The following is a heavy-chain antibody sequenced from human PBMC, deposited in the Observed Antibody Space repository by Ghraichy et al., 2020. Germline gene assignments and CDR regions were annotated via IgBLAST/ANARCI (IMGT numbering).Heavy chain of an antibody. CDR1: GGSISSGGYY. CDR3: ARANDLDYGGNCD. J-gene: IGHJ4*02. D-gene: IGHD4-23*01. CDR2: IYYSGST. Sequence: SETLSLTCTVSGGSISSGGYYWSWIRQHPGKGLEWIGYIYYSGSTYYNPSLKSRVTISVDTSKNQFSLKLSSVTAADTAVYYCARANDLDYGGNCDWGQGTLVTVSS. V-gene: IGHV4-31*03.